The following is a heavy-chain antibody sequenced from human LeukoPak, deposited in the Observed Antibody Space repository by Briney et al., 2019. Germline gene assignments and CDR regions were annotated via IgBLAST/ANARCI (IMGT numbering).Heavy chain of an antibody. CDR2: IYYSGST. Sequence: SETLSLTCTVSGGSISSYYWSWIRQPPGKGLEWIGYIYYSGSTKYNPSLTSRVTISVDTSKNQFSLKLTSVTAADTAMYYCARGYCNGGNCYPEGNWFDPWGQGTLSPSPQ. V-gene: IGHV4-59*01. CDR1: GGSISSYY. CDR3: ARGYCNGGNCYPEGNWFDP. D-gene: IGHD2-15*01. J-gene: IGHJ5*02.